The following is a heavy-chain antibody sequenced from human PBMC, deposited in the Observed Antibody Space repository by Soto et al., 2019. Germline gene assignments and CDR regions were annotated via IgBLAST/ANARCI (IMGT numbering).Heavy chain of an antibody. D-gene: IGHD3-22*01. J-gene: IGHJ4*02. CDR3: VRAKLVVEGRFDY. CDR2: ISSSGAYT. CDR1: GFSFSDYY. Sequence: QVQLVESGGGLVKPGGSLRLSCAASGFSFSDYYMNWIRQAPGKGLEWISYISSSGAYTNYADSVRGRFTMSRDSAKNSLLLQMDGLRAEDTAVYYCVRAKLVVEGRFDYWGQGTLVTVSS. V-gene: IGHV3-11*06.